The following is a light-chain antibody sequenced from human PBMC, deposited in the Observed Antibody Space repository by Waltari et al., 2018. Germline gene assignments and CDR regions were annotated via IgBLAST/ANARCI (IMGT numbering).Light chain of an antibody. CDR2: SNN. Sequence: QSVLTQPPSASGTPGQRATIPCSGSSSNIGSNTVTWYQQLPGTAPQLLIYSNNQRPSGVPDRFSGSKSGTSASLAISGLQSEDEADYYCAAWDDSLNGGVFGGGTKLTV. J-gene: IGLJ2*01. CDR3: AAWDDSLNGGV. CDR1: SSNIGSNT. V-gene: IGLV1-44*01.